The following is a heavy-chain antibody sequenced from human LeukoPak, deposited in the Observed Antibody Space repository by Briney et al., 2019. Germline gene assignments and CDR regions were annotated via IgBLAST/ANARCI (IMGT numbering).Heavy chain of an antibody. J-gene: IGHJ4*02. Sequence: QPGGSLRLSCAASGFTFSNYWMSWVRQAPGKGLEWVANIKLDGSEKYYVDSVKGRFTISRDNAKSSLFLQMNSLRAEDTAVYYCARDSSPGYYDYVWGTYPRYWGQGTLVTVSS. V-gene: IGHV3-7*05. CDR1: GFTFSNYW. CDR2: IKLDGSEK. D-gene: IGHD3-16*02. CDR3: ARDSSPGYYDYVWGTYPRY.